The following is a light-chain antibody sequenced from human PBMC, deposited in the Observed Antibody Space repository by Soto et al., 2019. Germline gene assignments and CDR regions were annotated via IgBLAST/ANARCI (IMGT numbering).Light chain of an antibody. Sequence: DIQMTQSPSSVSASVGDRVTITCRASQGISRWLAWDQQKPGKAPKLLIYAASSLQSGVPSRFSGSGSGTEFTLTITTLQPEDFATYYCQQANSFPVTFGQGTRLEIK. J-gene: IGKJ5*01. CDR3: QQANSFPVT. CDR2: AAS. CDR1: QGISRW. V-gene: IGKV1-12*01.